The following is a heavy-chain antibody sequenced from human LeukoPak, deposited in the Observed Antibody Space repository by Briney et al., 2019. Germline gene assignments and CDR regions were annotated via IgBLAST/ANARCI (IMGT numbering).Heavy chain of an antibody. V-gene: IGHV3-74*01. CDR1: GFTLSSYW. CDR2: INGDAKDT. D-gene: IGHD6-19*01. CDR3: ARESSSGWPEYFDY. Sequence: SGGSLRLSCAASGFTLSSYWMHWVRQAPGKGLLWVARINGDAKDTLSAASVKGRSTISRDNAKNTLYPKINSLRAEHTAVYYCARESSSGWPEYFDYWGQGTLVTVPS. J-gene: IGHJ4*02.